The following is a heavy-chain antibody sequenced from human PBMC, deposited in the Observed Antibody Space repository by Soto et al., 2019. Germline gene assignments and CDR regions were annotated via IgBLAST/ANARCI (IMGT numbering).Heavy chain of an antibody. CDR3: AKGSGYDHYYGLDV. V-gene: IGHV3-23*01. J-gene: IGHJ6*02. CDR1: GFTFSAYA. Sequence: VQLLESGGGLVQPGGSLRLSCAASGFTFSAYAMTWVRQAPGKGLEWVSTIIGSGGRTYYADSVKGRFTISKDNSRNMLFLQVNSLRAEDTAVYYCAKGSGYDHYYGLDVWGQGTTVTVSS. CDR2: IIGSGGRT. D-gene: IGHD2-15*01.